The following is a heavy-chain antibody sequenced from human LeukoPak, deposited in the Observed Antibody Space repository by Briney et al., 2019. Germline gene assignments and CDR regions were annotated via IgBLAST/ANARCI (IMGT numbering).Heavy chain of an antibody. V-gene: IGHV1-46*01. Sequence: ASVKVSCKAFGYTFTSYYIHRVRQAPGQGLEWMGIINPSGGSTSYAQKFQGRVTMTRDTSTSTVYMELSSLRSEDTAVYYCARGHSSTSWGYGMDVWGQGTTVTVSS. CDR2: INPSGGST. CDR1: GYTFTSYY. CDR3: ARGHSSTSWGYGMDV. J-gene: IGHJ6*02. D-gene: IGHD2-2*01.